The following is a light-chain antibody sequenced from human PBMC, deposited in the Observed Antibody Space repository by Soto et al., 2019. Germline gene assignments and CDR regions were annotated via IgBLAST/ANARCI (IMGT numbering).Light chain of an antibody. J-gene: IGLJ1*01. CDR3: SSYTGSSTV. CDR2: EVS. CDR1: SSDVGGYNY. Sequence: QSVLTQPASVPGSPGQSITISCTGTSSDVGGYNYVSWYQQHPGKAPKLMIYEVSNRPSGVSNRFSGSKSGNTASLTISGLQAEDEADYYCSSYTGSSTVFGTGTKVTVL. V-gene: IGLV2-14*01.